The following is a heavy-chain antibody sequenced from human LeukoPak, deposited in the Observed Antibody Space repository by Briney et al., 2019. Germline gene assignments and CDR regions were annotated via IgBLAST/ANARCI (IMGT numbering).Heavy chain of an antibody. D-gene: IGHD5-12*01. CDR2: IHYSGST. CDR3: ASGFDSKSTYFDY. Sequence: SETLSLTCTVSGGSISSYYWSWIRQPPGKGLEWIGYIHYSGSTNYNPSLKSRVTISVDTSKNQFSLNLRSVTTADTAVYYCASGFDSKSTYFDYWGQGTLVTVSS. V-gene: IGHV4-59*01. J-gene: IGHJ4*02. CDR1: GGSISSYY.